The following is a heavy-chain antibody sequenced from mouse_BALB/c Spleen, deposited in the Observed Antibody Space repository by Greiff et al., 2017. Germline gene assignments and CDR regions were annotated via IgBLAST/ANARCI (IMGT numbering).Heavy chain of an antibody. V-gene: IGHV5-6-3*01. CDR2: INSNGGST. CDR1: GFTFSSYG. Sequence: EVKLVESGGGLVQPGGSLKLSCAASGFTFSSYGMSWVRQTPDKRLELVATINSNGGSTYYPDSVKGRFTISRDNAKNTLYLQMSSLKSEDTAMYYCARDFRVYYYGSISFDYWGQGTTLTVSS. CDR3: ARDFRVYYYGSISFDY. J-gene: IGHJ2*01. D-gene: IGHD1-1*01.